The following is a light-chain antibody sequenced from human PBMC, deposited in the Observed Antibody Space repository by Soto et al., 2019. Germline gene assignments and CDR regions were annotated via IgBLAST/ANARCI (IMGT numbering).Light chain of an antibody. Sequence: DIVMTQTPLSLPVTPGEPASISCRSSQSLCSSHEGKPSLDWYLQKTGQSPQLLIYTLSYRAAGGPDRFSGSGSGTDFTLKISRVEAEDVVVYYCIQHLEPPYTFGQGTKVEIK. J-gene: IGKJ2*01. CDR3: IQHLEPPYT. V-gene: IGKV2-40*01. CDR1: QSLCSSHEGKPS. CDR2: TLS.